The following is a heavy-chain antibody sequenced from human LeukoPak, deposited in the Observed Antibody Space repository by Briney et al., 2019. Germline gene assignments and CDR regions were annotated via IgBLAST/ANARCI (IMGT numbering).Heavy chain of an antibody. Sequence: SETLSLTCTVSGASITSGAYYWTWIRQHPGEGLEWIGYSSYSGSAYYNPSLKSRVTISVDTSKSQFSLELSSVTAADTAVYYCARYYCASSRCPGVDYWGQGTLVTVSS. CDR1: GASITSGAYY. J-gene: IGHJ4*02. CDR3: ARYYCASSRCPGVDY. D-gene: IGHD2-2*01. CDR2: SSYSGSA. V-gene: IGHV4-31*03.